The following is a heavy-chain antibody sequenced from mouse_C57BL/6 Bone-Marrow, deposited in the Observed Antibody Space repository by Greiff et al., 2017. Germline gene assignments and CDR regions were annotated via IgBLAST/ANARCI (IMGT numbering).Heavy chain of an antibody. Sequence: QVQLQQPGAELVKPGASVKLSCKASGYTFTSYWMQWVKQRPGQGLEWIGEIDPSDSYTNYNQKFKGKATLTVDTSSSTAYMQLRSLTSADSAVDYGARGTIYYGFANWGQGTLVTVSA. CDR3: ARGTIYYGFAN. D-gene: IGHD2-1*01. CDR1: GYTFTSYW. CDR2: IDPSDSYT. J-gene: IGHJ3*01. V-gene: IGHV1-50*01.